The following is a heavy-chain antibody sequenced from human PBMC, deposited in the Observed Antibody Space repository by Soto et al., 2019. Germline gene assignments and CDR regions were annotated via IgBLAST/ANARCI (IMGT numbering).Heavy chain of an antibody. CDR3: ASWLKGPDIGNYYYGMDV. D-gene: IGHD2-15*01. CDR1: GGAFSDYA. J-gene: IGHJ6*02. V-gene: IGHV1-69*12. CDR2: IMPIFRAP. Sequence: QVQLVQSGAEVKKPGSSVKVSCKASGGAFSDYAFSWVRQAPGQGLEWLGGIMPIFRAPDYAQKFQGRVTITADEFTRTXHMEMNSLRSEDTAVYYCASWLKGPDIGNYYYGMDVWGQGTTVTVS.